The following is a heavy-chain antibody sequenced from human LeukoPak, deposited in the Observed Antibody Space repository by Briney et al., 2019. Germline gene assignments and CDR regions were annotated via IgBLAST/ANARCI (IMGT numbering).Heavy chain of an antibody. D-gene: IGHD3-10*01. J-gene: IGHJ6*02. Sequence: GESLKISCKGSGYSFTSYWIGWVRQMPGKGLEWMGIIYPGDSDTRYSPSFQGQVTISADKSISTAYLQWSSLKASDTAMYYCARHHYYGSGSPGSYGMDVWGQGTTVTVSS. CDR2: IYPGDSDT. CDR3: ARHHYYGSGSPGSYGMDV. V-gene: IGHV5-51*01. CDR1: GYSFTSYW.